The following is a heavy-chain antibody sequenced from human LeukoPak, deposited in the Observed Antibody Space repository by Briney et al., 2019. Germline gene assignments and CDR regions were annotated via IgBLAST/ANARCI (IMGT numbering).Heavy chain of an antibody. D-gene: IGHD5-12*01. CDR1: KFTFSSYG. CDR2: ISFDGSEK. J-gene: IGHJ3*02. V-gene: IGHV3-30*12. CDR3: ARAYSDYDWTFRPLGDAFDI. Sequence: GGSLRLSCAASKFTFSSYGMHWVRQAPGKGPEWVAVISFDGSEKHYADSVKGRFTISKDDSKNTLFLQMNDVRAEDTALYYCARAYSDYDWTFRPLGDAFDIWGQGTMVTVSS.